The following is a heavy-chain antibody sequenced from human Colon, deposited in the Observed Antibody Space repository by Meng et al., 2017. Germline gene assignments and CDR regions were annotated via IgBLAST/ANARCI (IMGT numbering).Heavy chain of an antibody. V-gene: IGHV4-39*01. CDR3: ARLYAGNPWDY. CDR1: GDSISSSSYH. D-gene: IGHD4-23*01. J-gene: IGHJ4*02. Sequence: QLQLQESGPGLVKPSETLSLTCTVSGDSISSSSYHWGWIRQPPGKGLEWIGSIYYTVSTYYNPSLKSRVTISVDTSKNQFSLKLSSVTAADTAVYYCARLYAGNPWDYWGQGALVTVSS. CDR2: IYYTVST.